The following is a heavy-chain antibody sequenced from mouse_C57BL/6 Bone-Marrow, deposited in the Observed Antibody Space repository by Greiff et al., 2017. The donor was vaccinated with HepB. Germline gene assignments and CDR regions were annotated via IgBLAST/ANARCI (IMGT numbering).Heavy chain of an antibody. CDR1: GYTFTSYW. D-gene: IGHD1-1*01. J-gene: IGHJ4*01. Sequence: QVQLQQPGAELVKPGASVKMSCKASGYTFTSYWITWVKQRPGQGLEWIGDIYPGSGSTNYNEKFKSKATLTVDTSSSTAYMQLSSLTSEDSAVYYCASTTVLARVPYAMDYWGQGTSVTVSS. CDR2: IYPGSGST. V-gene: IGHV1-55*01. CDR3: ASTTVLARVPYAMDY.